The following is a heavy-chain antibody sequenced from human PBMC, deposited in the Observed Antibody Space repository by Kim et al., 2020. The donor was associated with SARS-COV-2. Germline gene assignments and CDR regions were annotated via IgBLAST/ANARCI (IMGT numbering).Heavy chain of an antibody. D-gene: IGHD3-10*01. CDR2: INGDGLTK. CDR1: GFRFEGFA. V-gene: IGHV3-43*02. CDR3: AKDLEGPLWFGENSFDY. Sequence: GGSLRLSCAASGFRFEGFAMHWVRQPPGKGLQWVSLINGDGLTKHYADSVKARFTIFRDNSKNSLYLQMNSLRPEDTAVYYCAKDLEGPLWFGENSFDYWGQGILVIVSS. J-gene: IGHJ4*02.